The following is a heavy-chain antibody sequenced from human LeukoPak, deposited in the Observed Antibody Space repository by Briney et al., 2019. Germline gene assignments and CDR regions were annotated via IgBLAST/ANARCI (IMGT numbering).Heavy chain of an antibody. CDR1: GYTFTNYD. CDR3: VRAAQEGRDTLTGIQTGNWFDP. CDR2: MNPNSGNT. J-gene: IGHJ5*02. D-gene: IGHD3-9*01. Sequence: ASVKVSCKASGYTFTNYDINWVRQATGQGPEWMGWMNPNSGNTGYAQNFQGRIDLTRNTSISTAYMELSSPTSDDTAIYYCVRAAQEGRDTLTGIQTGNWFDPWGQGTLVTVSS. V-gene: IGHV1-8*01.